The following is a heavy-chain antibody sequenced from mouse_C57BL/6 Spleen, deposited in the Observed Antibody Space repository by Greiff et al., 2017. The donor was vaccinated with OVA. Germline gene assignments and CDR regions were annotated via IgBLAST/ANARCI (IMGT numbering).Heavy chain of an antibody. CDR2: INPSTGGT. Sequence: VHVKQSGPELVKPGASVKISCKASGYSFTGYYMNWVKQSPEKSLEWIGEINPSTGGTTYNQKFKAKATLTVDKSSSTAYMQLKSLTSEDSAVYYCAPLLKWFAYWGQGTLVTVSA. CDR1: GYSFTGYY. J-gene: IGHJ3*01. CDR3: APLLKWFAY. V-gene: IGHV1-42*01. D-gene: IGHD6-1*01.